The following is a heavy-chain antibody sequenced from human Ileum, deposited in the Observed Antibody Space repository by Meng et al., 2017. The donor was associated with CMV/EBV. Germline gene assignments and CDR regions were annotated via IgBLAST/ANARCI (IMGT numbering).Heavy chain of an antibody. CDR2: LYYNGDT. D-gene: IGHD2/OR15-2a*01. CDR1: GGPISSNYY. J-gene: IGHJ4*02. Sequence: QPQLQEPGPGLVQPSEPPSLTCTVSGGPISSNYYWGWIRQSPGKGLEWIGSLYYNGDTYYNPSLKSRVTLSVDTSKNQFSLKLNSVIAADTAVYYCAQRIYIDSYYFDSWGQGTLVTVSS. V-gene: IGHV4-39*07. CDR3: AQRIYIDSYYFDS.